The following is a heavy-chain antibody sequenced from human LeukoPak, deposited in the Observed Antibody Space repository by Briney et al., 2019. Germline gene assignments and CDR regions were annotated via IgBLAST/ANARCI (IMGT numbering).Heavy chain of an antibody. V-gene: IGHV4-34*01. CDR3: ARAARSGYYYFDY. CDR2: INHSGST. CDR1: GGSFSGYY. J-gene: IGHJ4*02. D-gene: IGHD3-22*01. Sequence: PSETLSLTCAVYGGSFSGYYWSWIRQPPGKGLEWIGEINHSGSTNYNPSLKSRVTISVDTSKNQFSLKLSSVTAADTAVYYCARAARSGYYYFDYWGQGTLVTVSS.